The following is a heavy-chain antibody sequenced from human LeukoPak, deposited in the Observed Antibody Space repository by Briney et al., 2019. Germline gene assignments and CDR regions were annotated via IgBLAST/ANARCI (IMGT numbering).Heavy chain of an antibody. CDR2: IYYSGST. V-gene: IGHV4-59*08. D-gene: IGHD3-22*01. CDR3: ARLGYYDSSGYYGNWFDP. Sequence: SETLSLTCTVSGGSISSYYWSWIRQPPGKGLEWIGYIYYSGSTNYNPSLKSRVTISVDTSKNQFSLKLSSVTAADTAVYYCARLGYYDSSGYYGNWFDPWGQGTLVTVSS. J-gene: IGHJ5*02. CDR1: GGSISSYY.